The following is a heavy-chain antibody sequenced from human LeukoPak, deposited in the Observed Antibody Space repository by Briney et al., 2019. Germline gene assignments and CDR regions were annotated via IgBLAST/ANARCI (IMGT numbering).Heavy chain of an antibody. V-gene: IGHV4-38-2*02. Sequence: SETLSLTCTVSGYSISSGYDWGWIRQPPGKGLEWIGSIYYRRTTYYNPSLKSRVTISVDTSKNQFSLRLSSVTAADTAVYYCARRWLVYYFDYWGQGTLVTVSS. J-gene: IGHJ4*02. CDR3: ARRWLVYYFDY. D-gene: IGHD4-23*01. CDR1: GYSISSGYD. CDR2: IYYRRTT.